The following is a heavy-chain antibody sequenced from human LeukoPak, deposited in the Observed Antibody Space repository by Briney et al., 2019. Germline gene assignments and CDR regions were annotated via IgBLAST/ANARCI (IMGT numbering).Heavy chain of an antibody. Sequence: PSETLSLTCTVSGGSISSYYWSWIRQPAGKGLEWIGRIYTSGSTNYNPSLKSRVTMSVDTSKNQFSLKLSSVTAADTAVYYCARDRVAVAADEGLDYWGQGTLATVSS. CDR2: IYTSGST. V-gene: IGHV4-4*07. CDR1: GGSISSYY. J-gene: IGHJ4*02. CDR3: ARDRVAVAADEGLDY. D-gene: IGHD6-19*01.